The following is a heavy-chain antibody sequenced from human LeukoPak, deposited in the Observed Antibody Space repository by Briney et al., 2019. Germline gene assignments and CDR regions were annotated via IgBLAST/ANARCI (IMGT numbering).Heavy chain of an antibody. D-gene: IGHD6-13*01. Sequence: GGSLRLSCAASGFTFSSYWMSWVRQAPGKGLEWVANIKQDGSEKYYVDSVKGRFTISRDNAKNSLYLQMNSLRAEDTAVYYCAKDGGRSLAAAFDAFDIWGQGTMVTVSS. J-gene: IGHJ3*02. CDR3: AKDGGRSLAAAFDAFDI. CDR2: IKQDGSEK. V-gene: IGHV3-7*03. CDR1: GFTFSSYW.